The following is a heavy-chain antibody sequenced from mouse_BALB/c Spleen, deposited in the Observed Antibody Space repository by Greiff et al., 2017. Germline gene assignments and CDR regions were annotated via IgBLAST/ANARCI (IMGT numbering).Heavy chain of an antibody. V-gene: IGHV1S56*01. Sequence: QVQLQQSGPELVKPGASVRISCKASGYTFTSYYIHWVKQRPGQGLEWIGWIYPGNVNTKYNEKFKGKATLTADKSSSTAYMQLSSLTSEDSAVYFCARGGGAMDYWGQGTSVTVSS. J-gene: IGHJ4*01. CDR1: GYTFTSYY. CDR3: ARGGGAMDY. D-gene: IGHD1-1*02. CDR2: IYPGNVNT.